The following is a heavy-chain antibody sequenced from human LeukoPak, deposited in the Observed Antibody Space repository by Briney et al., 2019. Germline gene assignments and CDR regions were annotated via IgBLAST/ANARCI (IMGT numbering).Heavy chain of an antibody. CDR1: GFTFSDHY. Sequence: GGSLRLSCAASGFTFSDHYMSWIRQAPGKGLEWVSYISSSGSTIYYADSVKGRFTISRDNAKNSLYLQMNSLRAEDTAVYYCAREIWFGGNYYYYYGMDVWGQGTTVTVSS. J-gene: IGHJ6*02. V-gene: IGHV3-11*01. D-gene: IGHD3-10*01. CDR3: AREIWFGGNYYYYYGMDV. CDR2: ISSSGSTI.